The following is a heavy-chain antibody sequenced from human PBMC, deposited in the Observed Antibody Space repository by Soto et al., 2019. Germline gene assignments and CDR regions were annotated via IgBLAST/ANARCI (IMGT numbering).Heavy chain of an antibody. CDR3: TGITWFRGMDV. CDR2: TYYKSKWNN. Sequence: SQTLSLTCVISGDSVSSNSAGWNWIRQSPSRGLEWLGRTYYKSKWNNDYALSVKSRITINPDTSKNHFSLHLYSVTPEDTAVYYCTGITWFRGMDVWGQGTPVTVSS. D-gene: IGHD3-10*01. V-gene: IGHV6-1*01. J-gene: IGHJ6*02. CDR1: GDSVSSNSAG.